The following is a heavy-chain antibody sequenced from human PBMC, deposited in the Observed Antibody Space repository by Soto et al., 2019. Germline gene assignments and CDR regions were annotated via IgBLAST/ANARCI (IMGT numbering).Heavy chain of an antibody. CDR1: NGSVSSGTYS. Sequence: KASETLSLTCTVSNGSVSSGTYSWSWVRQPPGKGLEWIGYIYYSGTTYSTPSLKSRLTMSMDRANDHFSLNLTSVTAADTAVYFCARGHYYYGMDVWGQGITVTVSS. J-gene: IGHJ6*02. V-gene: IGHV4-30-2*01. CDR3: ARGHYYYGMDV. CDR2: IYYSGTT.